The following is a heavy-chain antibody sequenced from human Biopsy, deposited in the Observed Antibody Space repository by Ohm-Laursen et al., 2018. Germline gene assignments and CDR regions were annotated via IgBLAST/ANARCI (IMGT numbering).Heavy chain of an antibody. Sequence: SLRLSCAASGFTFRDYPMNWVRQAPGKGLEWVAHIDVSDYNTYYADSVRSRFTISRDNSKQMVHLEINSLTADDTAVYYCVKQWGGYNFDSWGQGTLVTVSS. CDR1: GFTFRDYP. J-gene: IGHJ5*01. CDR2: IDVSDYNT. V-gene: IGHV3-23*01. CDR3: VKQWGGYNFDS. D-gene: IGHD1-14*01.